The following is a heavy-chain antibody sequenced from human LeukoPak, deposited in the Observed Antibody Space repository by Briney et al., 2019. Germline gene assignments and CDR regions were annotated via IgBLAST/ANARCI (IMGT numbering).Heavy chain of an antibody. CDR1: GGSISSSSYY. Sequence: SETLSLTCTVSGGSISSSSYYWGWICQPPGKGLEWIGSIYYSGSTYYNPSLKSRVTISVDTSRNQFSLRLSSVTAADTAVYYCARNGLYYDFWSGYSLFDYWGQGTLVTVSS. J-gene: IGHJ4*02. V-gene: IGHV4-39*01. D-gene: IGHD3-3*01. CDR3: ARNGLYYDFWSGYSLFDY. CDR2: IYYSGST.